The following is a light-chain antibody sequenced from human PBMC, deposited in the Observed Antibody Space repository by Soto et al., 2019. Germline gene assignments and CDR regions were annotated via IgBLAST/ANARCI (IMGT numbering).Light chain of an antibody. V-gene: IGKV3-15*01. Sequence: EVMMTQSPATLSVSPGARATLSCRASQSVRSSLAWYPQKPGQAPRLLIYAASTRATGIPARFSGSGSGTEFTLTINSLQSEDFAVYYCQQYNTWPETFGQGTKVDIK. J-gene: IGKJ1*01. CDR3: QQYNTWPET. CDR1: QSVRSS. CDR2: AAS.